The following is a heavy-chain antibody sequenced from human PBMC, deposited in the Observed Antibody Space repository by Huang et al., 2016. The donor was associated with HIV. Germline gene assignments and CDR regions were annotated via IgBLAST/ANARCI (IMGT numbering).Heavy chain of an antibody. CDR2: VYTSGSV. Sequence: QVQLQESGPGLVQPSQTLSLICTVSGDSISSGAFYWTGIRQSAGGVLLWIGHVYTSGSVRYTGSLRMRGTIALDTSKNQLSVNVRSVTAADTALYFCARGRGGTPSYFFYSRDVWGAGTAVIVSS. CDR1: GDSISSGAFY. V-gene: IGHV4-61*09. CDR3: ARGRGGTPSYFFYSRDV. D-gene: IGHD1-26*01. J-gene: IGHJ6*03.